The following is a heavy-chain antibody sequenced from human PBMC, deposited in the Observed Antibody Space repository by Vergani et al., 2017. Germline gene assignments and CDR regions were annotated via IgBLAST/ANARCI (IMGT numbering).Heavy chain of an antibody. CDR2: IKSDGSIT. D-gene: IGHD3-22*01. Sequence: EVQLVESGGGLVKRGGSLRLSCSASGFSFNSYWMHWVRQVPGKGLLWVSRIKSDGSITAYADSVKGRFTISRDNAQNTLYLQMNSLRAEDTAVYYCARLSYDTTPYLQGGYDCWGQGTLVSVSS. CDR3: ARLSYDTTPYLQGGYDC. V-gene: IGHV3-74*02. J-gene: IGHJ4*02. CDR1: GFSFNSYW.